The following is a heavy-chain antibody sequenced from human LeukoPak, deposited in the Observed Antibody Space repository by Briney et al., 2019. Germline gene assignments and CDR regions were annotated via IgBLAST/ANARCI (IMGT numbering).Heavy chain of an antibody. D-gene: IGHD6-19*01. J-gene: IGHJ4*02. CDR1: GFTFSSYA. CDR2: ISGSGGST. CDR3: AKDGRSQWLVRGVDY. Sequence: VGSRRLSCAASGFTFSSYAMSWVRQAPGKWLEWVSAISGSGGSTYYADSVKGRFTISRDNSKNTLYLQMNSLRAEDTAVYYCAKDGRSQWLVRGVDYWGQGTLVTVSS. V-gene: IGHV3-23*01.